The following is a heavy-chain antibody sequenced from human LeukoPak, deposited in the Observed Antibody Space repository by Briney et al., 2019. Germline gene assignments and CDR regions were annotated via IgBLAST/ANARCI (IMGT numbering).Heavy chain of an antibody. Sequence: ASLTLSCTASGYTFSGYCMHWVRQAPGQGLEWMGWINPNSGGTNYAQKFQGRVTMTRDTSISTAYMELSRLRSDDTAVYYCARARIAARSNWFDPWGQGTVVTVSS. V-gene: IGHV1-2*02. CDR2: INPNSGGT. CDR3: ARARIAARSNWFDP. D-gene: IGHD6-6*01. CDR1: GYTFSGYC. J-gene: IGHJ5*02.